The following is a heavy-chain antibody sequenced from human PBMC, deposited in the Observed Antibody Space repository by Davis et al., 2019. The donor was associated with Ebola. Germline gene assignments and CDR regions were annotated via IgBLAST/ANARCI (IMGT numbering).Heavy chain of an antibody. CDR2: VSFTGRS. Sequence: PGGSLRLSCTVSTYSVNDYYWSWIRQAPGKGLEWIGFVSFTGRSSYNPSLQSRVTTSVDTSKNQVSLKLTSVTAADTAVYYCARVMYEYHTSSYSTADAFDIWGQGTRVIVSS. J-gene: IGHJ3*02. D-gene: IGHD3-22*01. V-gene: IGHV4-59*02. CDR3: ARVMYEYHTSSYSTADAFDI. CDR1: TYSVNDYY.